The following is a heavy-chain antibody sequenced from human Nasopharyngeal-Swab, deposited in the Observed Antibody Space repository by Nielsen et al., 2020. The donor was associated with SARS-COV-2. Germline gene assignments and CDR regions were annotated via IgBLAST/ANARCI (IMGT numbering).Heavy chain of an antibody. V-gene: IGHV4-4*02. CDR2: MYHSGAS. D-gene: IGHD1/OR15-1a*01. CDR1: GGSITRTKW. CDR3: AMLNTKGPLWYFDL. Sequence: SETLSLTCAVSGGSITRTKWWTWVRQSPGKGLEWIGEMYHSGASNYNPSLKSRVTMSVDKSKNEFSLTLNSVTAADTAVYYCAMLNTKGPLWYFDLWGRGSLVTVSS. J-gene: IGHJ2*01.